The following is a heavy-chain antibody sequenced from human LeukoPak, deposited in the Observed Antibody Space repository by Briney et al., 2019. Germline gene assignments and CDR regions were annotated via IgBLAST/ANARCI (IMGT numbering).Heavy chain of an antibody. D-gene: IGHD1-26*01. CDR3: ARDRYAGATTAGDSDS. Sequence: GGSLRLSCAASGFTFSDYYMSWIRQAPGKGLEWVSYIGSSGSTIYYADSVKGRFTISRDNAKNSLYLQMNSLRAEDTAVYYCARDRYAGATTAGDSDSWGQGTLVTVSS. CDR2: IGSSGSTI. J-gene: IGHJ4*02. V-gene: IGHV3-11*01. CDR1: GFTFSDYY.